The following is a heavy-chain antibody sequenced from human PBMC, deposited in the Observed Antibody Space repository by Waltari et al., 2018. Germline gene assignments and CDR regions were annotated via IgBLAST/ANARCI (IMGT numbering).Heavy chain of an antibody. J-gene: IGHJ4*02. CDR1: GFTFSSYW. CDR3: ARGEWGWIQLWSAHDY. D-gene: IGHD5-18*01. CDR2: IKQDGSEK. Sequence: EVQLVESGGGLVQPGGSLRLSCAASGFTFSSYWMSWVRQAPGKGLEWVANIKQDGSEKYYVDSVKGRFTISRDNAKNSLYLQMNSLRAEDTAVYYCARGEWGWIQLWSAHDYWGQGTLVTVSS. V-gene: IGHV3-7*01.